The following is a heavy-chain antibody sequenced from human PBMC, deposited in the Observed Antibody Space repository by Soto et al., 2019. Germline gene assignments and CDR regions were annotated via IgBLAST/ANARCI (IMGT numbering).Heavy chain of an antibody. CDR2: IYYSGKT. CDR3: AQALVFTGGDGFDI. V-gene: IGHV4-31*02. Sequence: QVRLQEWGPGLVKPSQTLSLKCSVSGGSITTGGRYWSWIRQLPGKGLEWIGDIYYSGKTYYNASLQSRVTISVEAAKNQFSLKLSSVTATDTAVYYCAQALVFTGGDGFDIWGQGDWSPSLQ. J-gene: IGHJ3*02. D-gene: IGHD1-1*01. CDR1: GGSITTGGRY.